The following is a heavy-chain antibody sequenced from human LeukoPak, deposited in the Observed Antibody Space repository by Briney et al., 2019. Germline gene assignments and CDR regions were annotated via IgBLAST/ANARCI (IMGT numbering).Heavy chain of an antibody. Sequence: PGGSLRLSCAASGFTFSSYEMNWVRQAPGKGLEWISYISGSSSTIYYADSVKGRFTISRDNAKNSLYLQMNSLRAEDTAVYYCARVRKDIVVVPGAMRDTYYFDYWGQGTLVTVSS. J-gene: IGHJ4*02. CDR1: GFTFSSYE. D-gene: IGHD2-2*01. CDR3: ARVRKDIVVVPGAMRDTYYFDY. V-gene: IGHV3-48*01. CDR2: ISGSSSTI.